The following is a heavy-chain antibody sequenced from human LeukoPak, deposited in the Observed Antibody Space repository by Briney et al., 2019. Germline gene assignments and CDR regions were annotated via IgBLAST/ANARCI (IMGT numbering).Heavy chain of an antibody. CDR3: ARRYCSGVSCYPDY. CDR1: GYTFTGYY. Sequence: ASVKVSCKASGYTFTGYYMHWVRQGPGQGLEWMGWINPNRGDTKCAQKFQGRVTMTRDTSISTAYMELSTLTSDDTAVYFCARRYCSGVSCYPDYWGQGTLVTVSS. V-gene: IGHV1-2*02. D-gene: IGHD2-15*01. J-gene: IGHJ4*02. CDR2: INPNRGDT.